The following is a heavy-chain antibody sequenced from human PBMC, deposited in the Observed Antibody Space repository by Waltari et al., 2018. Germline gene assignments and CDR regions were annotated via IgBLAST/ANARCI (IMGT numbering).Heavy chain of an antibody. CDR1: GGSISSSSYY. Sequence: QLQLQESGPGLVKPSETLSLTCTVSGGSISSSSYYWGWIRQPPGKGLEWIGIIYYSVSTYYNPSLKSRVTISVDTSKNQFSLKLSSVTAADTAVYYCASGFGVVISVDYWGQGTLVTVSS. CDR2: IYYSVST. V-gene: IGHV4-39*07. CDR3: ASGFGVVISVDY. J-gene: IGHJ4*02. D-gene: IGHD3-3*01.